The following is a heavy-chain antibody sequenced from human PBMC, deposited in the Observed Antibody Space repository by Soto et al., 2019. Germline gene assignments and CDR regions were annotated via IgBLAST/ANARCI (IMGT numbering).Heavy chain of an antibody. J-gene: IGHJ4*02. CDR1: GFTFASYG. V-gene: IGHV3-33*01. D-gene: IGHD2-21*01. CDR2: IWFDGDNK. CDR3: AREFAEWTFDY. Sequence: QVQLVESGGGVVQPGRSLRLSCAASGFTFASYGMHWVRQAPGKGLEWVATIWFDGDNKKFAESVKGRFTISRDNPKNTLYLQMNSLRVDDTAFYFCAREFAEWTFDYWGQGTLVSVSS.